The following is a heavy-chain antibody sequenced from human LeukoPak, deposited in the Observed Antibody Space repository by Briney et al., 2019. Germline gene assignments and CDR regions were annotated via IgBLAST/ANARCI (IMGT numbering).Heavy chain of an antibody. V-gene: IGHV4-31*03. J-gene: IGHJ5*02. CDR3: AREAWAGTLSGWFDP. Sequence: TLSLTCTVSGGPISRGGYYWSWVRQLPGKGLEWIGYIFSSGSTSYNPSLRSRVTVSFDTSKNQFFLNLSSVTAADTAVYYCAREAWAGTLSGWFDPWGQGTLVTVSS. CDR2: IFSSGST. D-gene: IGHD1-7*01. CDR1: GGPISRGGYY.